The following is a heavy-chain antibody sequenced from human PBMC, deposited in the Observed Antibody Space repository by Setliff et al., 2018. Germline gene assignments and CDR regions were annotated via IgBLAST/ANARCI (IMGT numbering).Heavy chain of an antibody. CDR3: AREGVDTRSSTDYRYYMDV. J-gene: IGHJ6*03. CDR2: TIPSFGST. Sequence: SVKVSCKASGGTFSSYGISWVRQAPGQGLEWMGGTIPSFGSTNYAQKFQGRVTIITDESTSTAYMELSSLRTEDSAVYYCAREGVDTRSSTDYRYYMDVWGEGTTVTVSS. D-gene: IGHD5-18*01. CDR1: GGTFSSYG. V-gene: IGHV1-69*05.